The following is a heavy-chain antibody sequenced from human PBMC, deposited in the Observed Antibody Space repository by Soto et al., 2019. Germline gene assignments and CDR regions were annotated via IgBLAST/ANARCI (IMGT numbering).Heavy chain of an antibody. CDR2: ISSSSSTI. D-gene: IGHD4-17*01. Sequence: GGSLRLSCAASGFTFSSYSMNWVRQAPGKGLEWVSYISSSSSTIYYADSVKGRFTISRDNAKNSLYLQMNSLRDEDTAVYYCASSDYGGNNWFDPWGQGTLVTVSS. V-gene: IGHV3-48*02. CDR1: GFTFSSYS. J-gene: IGHJ5*02. CDR3: ASSDYGGNNWFDP.